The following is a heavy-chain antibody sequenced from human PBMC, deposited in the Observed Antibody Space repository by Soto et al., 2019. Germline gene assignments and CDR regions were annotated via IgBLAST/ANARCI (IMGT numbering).Heavy chain of an antibody. Sequence: GGSLRLSCAASGFTFSHAWMHWVRQVPGKGLEWVGRVKSKTDGGTTDDAAPVKGRFTISRDDSENTLFLQMNSLKTEDTAMYYCASIDMGYWGQGALVTVS. V-gene: IGHV3-15*01. CDR3: ASIDMGY. D-gene: IGHD3-16*02. CDR2: VKSKTDGGTT. CDR1: GFTFSHAW. J-gene: IGHJ4*02.